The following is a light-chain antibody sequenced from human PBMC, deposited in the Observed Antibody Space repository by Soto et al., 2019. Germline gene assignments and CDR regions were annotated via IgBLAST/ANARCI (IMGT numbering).Light chain of an antibody. V-gene: IGLV2-23*03. Sequence: QSALTQPASVSGSPGQSITISCTGTSSDVGSYNLVSWYQHHPGKAPKLMIYEGNKRPSGVSNRFSASKSGNTASLTISGLQTEAEADYYCCSYAGSSTFVFGTGTKLTVL. CDR3: CSYAGSSTFV. CDR1: SSDVGSYNL. CDR2: EGN. J-gene: IGLJ1*01.